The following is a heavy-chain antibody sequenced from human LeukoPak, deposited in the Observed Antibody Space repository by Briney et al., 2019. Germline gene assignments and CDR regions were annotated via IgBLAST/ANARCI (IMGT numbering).Heavy chain of an antibody. CDR1: GGSISSSSYY. CDR2: IYYSGST. Sequence: SETLSLTCTVSGGSISSSSYYWGWIRQPPGTGLEWIGSIYYSGSTYYNPSLKSRVTISVDTSKNQFSLKLSSVTAADTAVYYCARDSSESNWFDPWGQGTLVTVSS. J-gene: IGHJ5*02. V-gene: IGHV4-39*07. CDR3: ARDSSESNWFDP.